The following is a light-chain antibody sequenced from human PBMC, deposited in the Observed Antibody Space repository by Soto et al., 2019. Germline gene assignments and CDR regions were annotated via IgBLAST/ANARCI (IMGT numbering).Light chain of an antibody. CDR3: SAWDSSLGGPA. Sequence: QSVLTQPPSASATPGQRVTISCSGSDSNIGSKYVYWYQQLPGTAPKLLMYRNNQRPSGVPDRFSGSKSATSASLAINGLRPEDEADDYCSAWDSSLGGPAFGGGTKLTVL. CDR1: DSNIGSKY. V-gene: IGLV1-47*01. CDR2: RNN. J-gene: IGLJ2*01.